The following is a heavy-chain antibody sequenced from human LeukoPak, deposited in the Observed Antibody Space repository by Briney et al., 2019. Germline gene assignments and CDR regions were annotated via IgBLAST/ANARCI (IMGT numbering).Heavy chain of an antibody. CDR3: AKDRYNWNPTAMDV. CDR1: GFTFSSYG. V-gene: IGHV3-30*02. D-gene: IGHD1-20*01. Sequence: GGSLRLSCAASGFTFSSYGMHWVRQAPGKGLEWVACIRYDGSNKYYADSVKGRFTISRDNSKNTLYLQMNSLRAEDTAVYYCAKDRYNWNPTAMDVWGKGTTVTVSS. J-gene: IGHJ6*04. CDR2: IRYDGSNK.